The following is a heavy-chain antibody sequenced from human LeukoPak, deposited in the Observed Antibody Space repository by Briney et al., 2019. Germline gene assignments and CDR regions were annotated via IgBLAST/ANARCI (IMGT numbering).Heavy chain of an antibody. J-gene: IGHJ4*02. Sequence: PGGSLRLSCAASGFTFSSYGMHWVRQAPGKGLEWVAFIRYDGSNKYYADSVKGRFTISRDNAKNTLYLQMNSLRAEDTAVYYCARDGLSYSSSSRFDWGQGTLVTVSS. CDR2: IRYDGSNK. CDR3: ARDGLSYSSSSRFD. CDR1: GFTFSSYG. V-gene: IGHV3-30*02. D-gene: IGHD6-6*01.